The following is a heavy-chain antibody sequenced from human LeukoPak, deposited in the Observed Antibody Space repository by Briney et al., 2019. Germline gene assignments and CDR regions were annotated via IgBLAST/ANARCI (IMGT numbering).Heavy chain of an antibody. Sequence: SETLSLTCTVSGGSISSGSYYWSWIRQPAGEGLEWIGRIYTSGSTNYNPSLKSRVTISVDTSKNQFSLKLSSVTAADTAVYYCARESEQWPYYYYGMDVWGQGTTVTVSS. V-gene: IGHV4-61*02. D-gene: IGHD6-19*01. CDR1: GGSISSGSYY. J-gene: IGHJ6*02. CDR3: ARESEQWPYYYYGMDV. CDR2: IYTSGST.